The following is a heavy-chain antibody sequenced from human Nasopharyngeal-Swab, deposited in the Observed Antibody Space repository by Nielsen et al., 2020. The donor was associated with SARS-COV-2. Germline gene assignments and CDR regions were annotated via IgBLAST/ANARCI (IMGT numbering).Heavy chain of an antibody. Sequence: GESLKISCAVSGFTFSSYWMSWVRQAPGKGLEWVANIKQDGSEKYYVDSVKGRFTISRDNAKNSLYLQMNSLRAEDTAVYYCARMSRLRFLEWSEYYYYYMDVWGKGTTVTVSS. CDR3: ARMSRLRFLEWSEYYYYYMDV. D-gene: IGHD3-3*01. J-gene: IGHJ6*03. CDR2: IKQDGSEK. V-gene: IGHV3-7*03. CDR1: GFTFSSYW.